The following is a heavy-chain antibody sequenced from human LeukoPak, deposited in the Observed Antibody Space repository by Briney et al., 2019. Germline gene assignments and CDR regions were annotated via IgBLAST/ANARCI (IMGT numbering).Heavy chain of an antibody. J-gene: IGHJ6*03. CDR1: GFTFSSYS. D-gene: IGHD1-26*01. V-gene: IGHV3-21*01. Sequence: GGSLRLSCAASGFTFSSYSMNWVRQAPGKGLEWVSSISSSSSYIYYADSVKGRFTISRDNAKNSLYLQMNSLRAEDTAVYYCARESVDFSGSYYEDVWGKGTAVTVSS. CDR3: ARESVDFSGSYYEDV. CDR2: ISSSSSYI.